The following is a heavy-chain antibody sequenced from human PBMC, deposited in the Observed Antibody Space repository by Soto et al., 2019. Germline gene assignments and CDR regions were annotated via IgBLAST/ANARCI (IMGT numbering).Heavy chain of an antibody. V-gene: IGHV3-23*01. CDR2: ISGSGGTT. D-gene: IGHD3-22*01. CDR1: GFTFSSYA. J-gene: IGHJ4*02. CDR3: AKNPGYYYDSTGYHFDY. Sequence: GGSLRLSCAASGFTFSSYAMAWVRQAPGKGLEWVSGISGSGGTTYYADSVKGRFTISRDNSKNTLYLQMNSLRAGDTAVYYCAKNPGYYYDSTGYHFDYRGQGTLVTVSS.